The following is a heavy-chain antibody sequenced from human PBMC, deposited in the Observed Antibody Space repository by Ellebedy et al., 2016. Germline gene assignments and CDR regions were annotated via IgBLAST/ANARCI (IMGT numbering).Heavy chain of an antibody. V-gene: IGHV5-51*01. CDR1: GYSFTSYW. J-gene: IGHJ5*02. CDR2: IYPGDSDT. CDR3: ARQYSSGPSLVELYNWFDP. D-gene: IGHD6-19*01. Sequence: GESLKISCKGSGYSFTSYWIGWVRQMPGKGLEWMRIIYPGDSDTRYSPSFQGQVTISADKSISTAYLQWSSLKDSDTAMYYCARQYSSGPSLVELYNWFDPWGQGTLVTVSS.